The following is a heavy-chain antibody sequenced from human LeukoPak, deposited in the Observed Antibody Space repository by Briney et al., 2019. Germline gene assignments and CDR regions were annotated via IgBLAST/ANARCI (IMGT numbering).Heavy chain of an antibody. CDR2: IYHSGST. CDR3: ARVSGYDWESFYDY. V-gene: IGHV4-38-2*02. J-gene: IGHJ4*02. D-gene: IGHD5-12*01. Sequence: ASETLSLTCTVSGYSISSGYYWGWIRQPPGKGLEWIGSIYHSGSTYYNPSLKSRVTISVDTSKNQFSLKLSSVTAADTAMYYCARVSGYDWESFYDYWGQGSLVTVSS. CDR1: GYSISSGYY.